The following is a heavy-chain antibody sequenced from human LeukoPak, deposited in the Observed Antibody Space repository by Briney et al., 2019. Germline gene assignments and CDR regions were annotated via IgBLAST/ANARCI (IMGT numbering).Heavy chain of an antibody. J-gene: IGHJ6*03. D-gene: IGHD6-19*01. CDR3: AREIAVLIYYYYMDV. CDR2: IIPIFGTA. CDR1: GGTFSSYA. Sequence: SVKVSCKASGGTFSSYAISWVRQAPGQGLEWMGRIIPIFGTANYAQKFQGRVTITADKSTSTAYRELSSLRSEDTAVYYCAREIAVLIYYYYMDVWGKGTTVTVSS. V-gene: IGHV1-69*06.